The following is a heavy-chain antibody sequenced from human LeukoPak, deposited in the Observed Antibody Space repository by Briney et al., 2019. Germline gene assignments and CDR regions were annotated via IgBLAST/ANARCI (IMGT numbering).Heavy chain of an antibody. CDR3: ARRYCGGDCYLRD. J-gene: IGHJ4*02. Sequence: ASVKVSCKASGYTFTGYYMHWVRQAPGQGLEWMGWINPNSGGTNYAQKFQGRVTMTRDTSISTAYMELSRPRSDDTAVYYCARRYCGGDCYLRDWGQGTLVTVSS. V-gene: IGHV1-2*02. D-gene: IGHD2-21*02. CDR1: GYTFTGYY. CDR2: INPNSGGT.